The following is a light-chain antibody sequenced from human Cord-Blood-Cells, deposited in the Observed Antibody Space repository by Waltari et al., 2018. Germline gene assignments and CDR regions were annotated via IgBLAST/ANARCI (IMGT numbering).Light chain of an antibody. V-gene: IGKV3-15*01. CDR3: QQYNNWPHARGYT. J-gene: IGKJ2*01. CDR2: GAS. CDR1: QSVSSN. Sequence: EIVMTQSPATLSVSPGERATLSCRASQSVSSNLAWYQQKPGQGPRLLIYGASTRATGIPARFSGSGSGTEFTLTISSLQSEDFAVYYCQQYNNWPHARGYTFGQGTKLEIK.